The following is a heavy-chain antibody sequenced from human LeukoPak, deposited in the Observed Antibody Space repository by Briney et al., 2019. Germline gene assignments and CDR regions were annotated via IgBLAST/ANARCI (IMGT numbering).Heavy chain of an antibody. CDR1: GYTFTIYG. J-gene: IGHJ4*02. CDR2: ISAYNGNT. CDR3: ARDPYYYNSSGYYDY. D-gene: IGHD3-22*01. V-gene: IGHV1-18*01. Sequence: ASVKVSCXASGYTFTIYGISWVRQAHGQGLEWMGWISAYNGNTNYAQKLQGRVTMTTDTSTSTAYMELRSLRSDDTAVYYCARDPYYYNSSGYYDYWGQGTLVTVSS.